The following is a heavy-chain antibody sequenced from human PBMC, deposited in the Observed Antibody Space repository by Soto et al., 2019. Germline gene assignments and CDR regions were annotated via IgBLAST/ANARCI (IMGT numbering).Heavy chain of an antibody. D-gene: IGHD6-13*01. V-gene: IGHV3-74*01. CDR1: GFTFSSYW. J-gene: IGHJ4*02. CDR3: ARARIAAAGARSSYYFDY. CDR2: INSDGSST. Sequence: GGSLRLSCAASGFTFSSYWMHWVRQAPGKGLVWVSRINSDGSSTSYADSVKGRFTISRDNAKNTLYLQMNSLRAEDTAVYYCARARIAAAGARSSYYFDYWGQGTLVTVSS.